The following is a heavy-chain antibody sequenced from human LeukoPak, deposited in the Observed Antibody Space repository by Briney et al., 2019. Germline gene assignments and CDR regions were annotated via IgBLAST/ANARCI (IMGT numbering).Heavy chain of an antibody. CDR1: GFTFSSTS. CDR2: TVGGGGGT. CDR3: AKLTTS. V-gene: IGHV3-23*01. Sequence: PGGSLRLSCAASGFTFSSTSMSWVRQAPGKGLEWVAVTVGGGGGTCYADSVKGRFTISRDNSNNTLYLQMNSLRAEDTAVYYCAKLTTSWGQGTLVAVSS. J-gene: IGHJ4*02. D-gene: IGHD4-11*01.